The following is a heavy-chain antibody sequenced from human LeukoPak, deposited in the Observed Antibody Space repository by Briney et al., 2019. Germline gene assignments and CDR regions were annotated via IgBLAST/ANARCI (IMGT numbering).Heavy chain of an antibody. CDR2: ISYSGST. J-gene: IGHJ4*02. CDR3: ARHFDY. CDR1: GDSISSSGYY. Sequence: SETMSLTCTVSGDSISSSGYYWGWIRQPPGKGLEWIGSISYSGSTSYNPSLNSRVTISVDASKNQFSLKLSSVTAADTAVYYCARHFDYWGQGTLVTVSS. V-gene: IGHV4-39*01.